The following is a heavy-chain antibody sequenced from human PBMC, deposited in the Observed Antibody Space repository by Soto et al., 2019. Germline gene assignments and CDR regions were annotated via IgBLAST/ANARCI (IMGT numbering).Heavy chain of an antibody. CDR3: AKDRSRTSCYAFDY. J-gene: IGHJ4*02. D-gene: IGHD2-2*01. CDR2: IDPSGGIT. Sequence: ASVKVSCKASGYTFTKFHIHWVRQAPGQGLEWMGMIDPSGGITRDAQRFQGRITMTRDTSTSSVYMELRSLTSEDTAVYYCAKDRSRTSCYAFDYWAQGSLVPVSS. CDR1: GYTFTKFH. V-gene: IGHV1-46*01.